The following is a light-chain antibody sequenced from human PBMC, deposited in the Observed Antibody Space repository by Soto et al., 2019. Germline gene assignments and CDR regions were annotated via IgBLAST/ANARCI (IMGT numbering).Light chain of an antibody. J-gene: IGLJ3*02. CDR1: GSNIGAAFD. CDR3: QSYHNTLGAWV. CDR2: DNT. V-gene: IGLV1-40*01. Sequence: QSVLTQPPSVSGAPGQRVTISCTGSGSNIGAAFDVHWYQRLPGTAPKLLIYDNTNRPSGVPDRFSASKSGTSASLAITGLQAEDEADYYCQSYHNTLGAWVFGGGTKLTVL.